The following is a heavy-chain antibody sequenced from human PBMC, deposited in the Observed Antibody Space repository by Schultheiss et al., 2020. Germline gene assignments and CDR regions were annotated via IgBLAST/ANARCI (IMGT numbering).Heavy chain of an antibody. CDR3: ASRQEGFDY. CDR1: GYSISSGYY. J-gene: IGHJ4*02. Sequence: SETLPLTCAVSGYSISSGYYWGWIRQPPGKGLEWIGSLYHSGSTYYSPSLKSRVSLLEDTSKNQFSLRLTSVTAADTAVYYCASRQEGFDYWGQGTLVTVAS. CDR2: LYHSGST. V-gene: IGHV4-38-2*01.